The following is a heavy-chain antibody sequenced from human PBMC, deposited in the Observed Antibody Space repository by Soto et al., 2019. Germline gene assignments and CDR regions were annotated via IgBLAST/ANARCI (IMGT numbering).Heavy chain of an antibody. Sequence: QVQLVQSGAEVKKPGASVKVSCKASGYTFTSYGISWVRQAPGQGLEWMGWISAYNGNTNYAQKLQGRVTMTTDTSTSTAYMQLRSLRSDDTAVYYCARAQYYDILTGYYFLDYWGQGTLVTVSS. V-gene: IGHV1-18*04. CDR1: GYTFTSYG. CDR3: ARAQYYDILTGYYFLDY. J-gene: IGHJ4*02. D-gene: IGHD3-9*01. CDR2: ISAYNGNT.